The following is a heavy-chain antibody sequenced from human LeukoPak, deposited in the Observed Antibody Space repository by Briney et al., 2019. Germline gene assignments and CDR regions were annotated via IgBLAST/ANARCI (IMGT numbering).Heavy chain of an antibody. D-gene: IGHD6-6*01. CDR2: IYSSGST. J-gene: IGHJ4*02. V-gene: IGHV4-61*05. Sequence: SETLSLTCTVSGGSISSSSYYWGWIRQPPGKGLEWFGYIYSSGSTNYNPTLKTRFTMSVDTSKNQFSLKLSSVTAADTAVYYCVRLRSISWGQGTLVTVSS. CDR1: GGSISSSSYY. CDR3: VRLRSIS.